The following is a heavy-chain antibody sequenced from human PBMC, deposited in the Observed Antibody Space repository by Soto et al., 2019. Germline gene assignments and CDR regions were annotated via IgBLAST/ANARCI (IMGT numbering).Heavy chain of an antibody. CDR2: ISYDGSNK. CDR3: ASPIPCSGGRCYHP. V-gene: IGHV3-30-3*01. J-gene: IGHJ4*02. CDR1: GFTFSSYA. Sequence: QVQLVESGGGVVQPGRSLRLSGAASGFTFSSYAMHWVRQAPGKGLEWVAVISYDGSNKYYADSVKGRFTISRDNSKNTLYLQMNSLRAEDTAVYYCASPIPCSGGRCYHPGGQGTLVTVSS. D-gene: IGHD2-15*01.